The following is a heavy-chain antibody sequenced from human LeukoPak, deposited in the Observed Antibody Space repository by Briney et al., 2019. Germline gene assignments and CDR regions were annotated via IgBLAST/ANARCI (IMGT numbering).Heavy chain of an antibody. V-gene: IGHV4-34*01. CDR1: GGSFSGYY. D-gene: IGHD7-27*01. Sequence: SETLSLTCAVYGGSFSGYYWSWIRQPPGKGLECIGEIHHSGSTNYNPSLESRVTISVDTSKNQFSLKLSSVTAADTAVYYCASLHLGYYYMDVWGKGTAVTISS. J-gene: IGHJ6*03. CDR2: IHHSGST. CDR3: ASLHLGYYYMDV.